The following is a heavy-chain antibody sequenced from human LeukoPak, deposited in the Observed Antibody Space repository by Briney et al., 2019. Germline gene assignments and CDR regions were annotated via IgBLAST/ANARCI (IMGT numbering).Heavy chain of an antibody. Sequence: ASGKVSCKASGYTFTGYYMHWVRQAPGQGLEWVGWFNPNSGGTNYAQKFQGRVTLTRDTSISTAYMELSRLRSDDTAVYYCARVTTHVGGTTPYDAFDIWGQGTMVTVSS. V-gene: IGHV1-2*02. CDR3: ARVTTHVGGTTPYDAFDI. CDR2: FNPNSGGT. J-gene: IGHJ3*02. CDR1: GYTFTGYY. D-gene: IGHD1-1*01.